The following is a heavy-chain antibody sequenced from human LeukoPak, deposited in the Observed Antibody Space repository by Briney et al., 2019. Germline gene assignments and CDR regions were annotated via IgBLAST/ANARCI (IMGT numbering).Heavy chain of an antibody. V-gene: IGHV3-74*01. CDR3: AKAVRGDYDSSGYYFPDYYYYYGMDV. CDR2: LNSDGSVS. D-gene: IGHD3-22*01. J-gene: IGHJ6*02. CDR1: GFTFSLYW. Sequence: GGSLRLSCAASGFTFSLYWMHWVRHTPGKGLVWVSRLNSDGSVSTYADSVKGRFTISRDNAKNTLYLQMNSLRAEDTAVYYCAKAVRGDYDSSGYYFPDYYYYYGMDVWGQGTTVTVSS.